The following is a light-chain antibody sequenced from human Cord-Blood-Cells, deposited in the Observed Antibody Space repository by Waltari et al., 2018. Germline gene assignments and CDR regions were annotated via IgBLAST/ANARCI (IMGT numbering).Light chain of an antibody. J-gene: IGLJ2*01. CDR3: NSRDSSGNHVV. CDR2: GKN. CDR1: SLRSSY. Sequence: SSELTQDPAVSVALGKIVRITCQGDSLRSSYASWYQQKPGQAPVLVIYGKNNRPSGIPDRFSGSSSGNTASLTITGAQAEDEADYYCNSRDSSGNHVVFGGGTKLTVL. V-gene: IGLV3-19*01.